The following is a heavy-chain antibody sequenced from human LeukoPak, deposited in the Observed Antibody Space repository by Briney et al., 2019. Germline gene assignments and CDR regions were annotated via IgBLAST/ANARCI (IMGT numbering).Heavy chain of an antibody. J-gene: IGHJ6*03. V-gene: IGHV4-59*11. CDR2: IYYSGST. CDR1: GGSISSHY. Sequence: PSETLSLTCTVSGGSISSHYWSWIRQPPGKGLEWIGYIYYSGSTNYNPSLKSRVTISVDTSKNQFSLKLSSVTAADTAVYYCARMTTVVTGRWHYYYYMDVWGKGTTVTVSS. CDR3: ARMTTVVTGRWHYYYYMDV. D-gene: IGHD4-23*01.